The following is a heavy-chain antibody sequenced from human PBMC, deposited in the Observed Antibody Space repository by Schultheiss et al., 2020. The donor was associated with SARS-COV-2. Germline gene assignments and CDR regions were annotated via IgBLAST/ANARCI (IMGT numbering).Heavy chain of an antibody. D-gene: IGHD2-15*01. V-gene: IGHV1-46*01. Sequence: ASVKVSCKASGYTFTSYYMHWVRQAPGQGLEWMGIINPSGGSTSYAQKFQGRVTMTRNTSISTAYMELSSLRSEDTAVYYCARTVVVVAATEGIWFDPWGQGTLVTVSS. CDR3: ARTVVVVAATEGIWFDP. CDR2: INPSGGST. J-gene: IGHJ5*02. CDR1: GYTFTSYY.